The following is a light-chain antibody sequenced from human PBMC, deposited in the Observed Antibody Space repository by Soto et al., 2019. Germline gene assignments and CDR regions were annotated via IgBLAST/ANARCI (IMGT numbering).Light chain of an antibody. Sequence: DIQMTQSPSSLSASVGDRVTITCRASQGISNFLAWYQQRPGQVPKLLIYAASTLQSGVPYRFSASGSGTDFTLNISSLQTEDVATYYCHRYNGASTFGQGTKVEIK. J-gene: IGKJ1*01. V-gene: IGKV1-27*01. CDR3: HRYNGAST. CDR1: QGISNF. CDR2: AAS.